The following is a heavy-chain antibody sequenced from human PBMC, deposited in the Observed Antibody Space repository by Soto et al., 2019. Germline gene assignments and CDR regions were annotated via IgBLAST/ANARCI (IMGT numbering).Heavy chain of an antibody. Sequence: GGSLRLSWAASGFTFSSYSMSWVRQAPGKGLEWVSSISSSSSYIYYADSVKGRFTISRDNAKNSLYLQMNSLRAEDTAVYYCARDYYDSSGYPRDAFDIWGQGTMVTVSS. J-gene: IGHJ3*02. V-gene: IGHV3-21*01. CDR2: ISSSSSYI. CDR1: GFTFSSYS. CDR3: ARDYYDSSGYPRDAFDI. D-gene: IGHD3-22*01.